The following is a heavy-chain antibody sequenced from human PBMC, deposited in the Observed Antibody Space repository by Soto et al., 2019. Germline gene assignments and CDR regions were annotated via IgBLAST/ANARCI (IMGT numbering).Heavy chain of an antibody. CDR3: ASPGYSSGWYYFDY. CDR2: IIPIFGTA. Sequence: SVKVSCKASGGTFSSYAISWVRQAPGQGLEWMGGIIPIFGTANYAQKFQGRVTITADESTSTAYMGLSSLRSEDTAVYYCASPGYSSGWYYFDYWGQGTLVTVSS. CDR1: GGTFSSYA. J-gene: IGHJ4*02. D-gene: IGHD6-19*01. V-gene: IGHV1-69*13.